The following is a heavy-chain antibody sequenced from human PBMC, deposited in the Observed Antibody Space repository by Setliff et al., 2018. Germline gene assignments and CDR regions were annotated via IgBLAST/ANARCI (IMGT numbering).Heavy chain of an antibody. V-gene: IGHV1-18*01. D-gene: IGHD6-13*01. J-gene: IGHJ4*02. Sequence: ASVKVSCKASGYTFTNYGITWVRQAPGRGLEWMGWINNYSFKTTYAQKFLDRVTITTDTSATTAYMELGSLRSDDTAVYYCARGGMAAANRKGVFEYWGQGTLVTVSS. CDR3: ARGGMAAANRKGVFEY. CDR2: INNYSFKT. CDR1: GYTFTNYG.